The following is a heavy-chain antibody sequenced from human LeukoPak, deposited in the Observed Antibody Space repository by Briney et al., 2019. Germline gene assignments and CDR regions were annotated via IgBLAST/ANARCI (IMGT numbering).Heavy chain of an antibody. Sequence: GGSLRLSCAASGXTFSRFWMSWVRQAPGKGLEWVGNIKQDGSEKYYVDSVKGRFTISRDNAKNSLYLQMNSLRAEDTAVFYCARDGTYTDYDPDFDIWGQGTLVTVSS. D-gene: IGHD5-12*01. CDR2: IKQDGSEK. CDR1: GXTFSRFW. V-gene: IGHV3-7*04. J-gene: IGHJ4*02. CDR3: ARDGTYTDYDPDFDI.